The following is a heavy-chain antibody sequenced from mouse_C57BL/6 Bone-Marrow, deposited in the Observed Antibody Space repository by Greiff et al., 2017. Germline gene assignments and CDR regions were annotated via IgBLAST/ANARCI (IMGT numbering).Heavy chain of an antibody. CDR2: IYPGDGDT. Sequence: QVQLQQSGPELVKPGASVKISCKASGYAFSSSWMNWVKQRPGKGLEWIGRIYPGDGDTNYNGKFKGKATLTADKSSSTAYMQLSSLTSEDSAVYFCAREGRYDYAMDYWGQGTSVTGSS. D-gene: IGHD1-1*01. CDR3: AREGRYDYAMDY. CDR1: GYAFSSSW. J-gene: IGHJ4*01. V-gene: IGHV1-82*01.